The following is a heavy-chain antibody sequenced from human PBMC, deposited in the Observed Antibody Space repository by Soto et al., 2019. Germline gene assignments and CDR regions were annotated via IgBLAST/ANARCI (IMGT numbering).Heavy chain of an antibody. D-gene: IGHD3-16*01. CDR2: ISHSGTV. Sequence: SGSLDLTCEVASVSITSREWWTWVRQPPGKGLEWLGKISHSGTVNYNATLRSRVTISVDKPKNQLSLKLMSVTAADTAVYYCARDYDGFDYWGQGLLVTVS. CDR3: ARDYDGFDY. CDR1: SVSITSREW. V-gene: IGHV4-4*02. J-gene: IGHJ4*02.